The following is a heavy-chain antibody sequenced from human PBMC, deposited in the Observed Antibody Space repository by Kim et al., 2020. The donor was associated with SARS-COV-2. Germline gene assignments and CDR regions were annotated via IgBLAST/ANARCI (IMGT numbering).Heavy chain of an antibody. J-gene: IGHJ4*02. V-gene: IGHV3-33*06. Sequence: SNKYYADSVKGRFTISRDNSKNTLYLQMNSLRAEDTAVYYCAKGMTTFDYWGQGTLVTVSS. CDR2: SNK. CDR3: AKGMTTFDY.